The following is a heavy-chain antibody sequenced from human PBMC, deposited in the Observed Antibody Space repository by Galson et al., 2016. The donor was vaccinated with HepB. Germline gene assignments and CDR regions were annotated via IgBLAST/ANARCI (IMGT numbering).Heavy chain of an antibody. Sequence: SLRLSCAASGFTFRSYGMSWVRQVPGKGLEWVSTISGAGASTYYADSVKGRFIISRDDSKNTLYLQMHSLRAGDTAVYYCAREYLGGFGDYVPLFDSWGQGTLVTVSS. CDR3: AREYLGGFGDYVPLFDS. J-gene: IGHJ4*02. V-gene: IGHV3-23*01. CDR1: GFTFRSYG. CDR2: ISGAGAST. D-gene: IGHD3-16*01.